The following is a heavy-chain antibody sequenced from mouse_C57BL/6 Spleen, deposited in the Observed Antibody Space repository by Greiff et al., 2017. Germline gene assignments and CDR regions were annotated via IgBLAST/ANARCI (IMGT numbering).Heavy chain of an antibody. D-gene: IGHD1-1*01. V-gene: IGHV1-52*01. J-gene: IGHJ1*03. CDR3: ALYACISYWYLDV. Sequence: QVQLQQPGAELVRPGSSVKLSCKASGYTFTSYWMHWVKQRPIQGLEWIGNIDPSDSETHYNQKFKDKATLTVDKYSSTAYMQLSSLTSEDSAVYYWALYACISYWYLDVWGTGTTVTVSS. CDR2: IDPSDSET. CDR1: GYTFTSYW.